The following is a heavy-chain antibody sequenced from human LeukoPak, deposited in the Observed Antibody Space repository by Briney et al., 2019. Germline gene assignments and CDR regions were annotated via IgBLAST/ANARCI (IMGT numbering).Heavy chain of an antibody. D-gene: IGHD3-10*01. CDR2: ISWNSGSI. J-gene: IGHJ4*02. Sequence: GGSLRLSCAASGFTFDDYAMHWVRQAPGKGLEWVSGISWNSGSIGYADSVKGRFTISRDNAKNSLYLQMNSLRAEDTALYYSAKDAYGSGSFDYWGQGTLVTVSS. V-gene: IGHV3-9*01. CDR1: GFTFDDYA. CDR3: AKDAYGSGSFDY.